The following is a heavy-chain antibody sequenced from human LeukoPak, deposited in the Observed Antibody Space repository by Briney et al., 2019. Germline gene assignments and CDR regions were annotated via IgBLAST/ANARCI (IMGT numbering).Heavy chain of an antibody. J-gene: IGHJ5*02. CDR1: GGSISSNSYY. V-gene: IGHV4-39*01. CDR3: ARNRYYYGSGNYGVPNWFDP. CDR2: IYYSGST. D-gene: IGHD3-10*01. Sequence: SETLSLTCSVSGGSISSNSYYWGWIRQSPGKGLEWIGTIYYSGSTYYSPSLKSRVTISVDTSKNQFSLKLSSVTAADTAMYYCARNRYYYGSGNYGVPNWFDPWGQGTLVTVSS.